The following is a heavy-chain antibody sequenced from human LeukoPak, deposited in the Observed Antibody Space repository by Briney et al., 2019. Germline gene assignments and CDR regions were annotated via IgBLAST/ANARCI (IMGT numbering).Heavy chain of an antibody. D-gene: IGHD2-2*01. V-gene: IGHV3-30*19. J-gene: IGHJ4*02. CDR3: ARDNCSSTSCQSDY. CDR2: ISYDGSNK. Sequence: GGSLRLSCAASGFTFSSYGMHWVRQAPGRGLEWVAVISYDGSNKYYADSVKGRFTISRDNSKNTLYLQMNSLRAEDTAVYYCARDNCSSTSCQSDYWGQGTLVTVSS. CDR1: GFTFSSYG.